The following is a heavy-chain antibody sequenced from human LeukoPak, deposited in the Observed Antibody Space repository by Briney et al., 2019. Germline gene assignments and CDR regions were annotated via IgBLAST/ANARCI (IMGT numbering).Heavy chain of an antibody. D-gene: IGHD3-10*01. Sequence: GASVKVSCTASGYTFTSYYMHWVRQAPGQGLEWMGIINPSGGSTSYAQKFQGRVTMTRDTSTSTVYMELSSLRSEDTAVYYCARDKVGGSGLGSFDYWGQGTLVTVSS. V-gene: IGHV1-46*03. CDR1: GYTFTSYY. CDR2: INPSGGST. J-gene: IGHJ4*02. CDR3: ARDKVGGSGLGSFDY.